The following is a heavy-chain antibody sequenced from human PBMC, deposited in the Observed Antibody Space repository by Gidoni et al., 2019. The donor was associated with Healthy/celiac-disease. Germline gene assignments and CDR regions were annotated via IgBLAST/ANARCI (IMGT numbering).Heavy chain of an antibody. J-gene: IGHJ4*02. CDR1: GFTFSSYG. CDR3: ARGPPYDSSGYYLEDY. Sequence: QVQLVESGGGVVQPGRSLRLSCAASGFTFSSYGMHWVRQAPGKGLEWVAVIWYDGSNKYYADSVKGRFTISRDNSKNTLYLQMNSLRAEDTAVYYCARGPPYDSSGYYLEDYWGQGTLVTVSS. CDR2: IWYDGSNK. D-gene: IGHD3-22*01. V-gene: IGHV3-33*01.